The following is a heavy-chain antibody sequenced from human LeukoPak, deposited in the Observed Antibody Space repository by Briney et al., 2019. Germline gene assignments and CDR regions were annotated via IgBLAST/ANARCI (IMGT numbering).Heavy chain of an antibody. CDR2: ISWNSGSI. CDR1: GFTFDDYA. J-gene: IGHJ3*02. Sequence: GGSLGLSCAASGFTFDDYAMHWVRQAPGKGLEWVSGISWNSGSIGYADSVKGRFTISRDNAKNSLYLQMNSLRAEDTALYYCAKDFWQLVEYSRSAFDIWGQGTMVTVSS. V-gene: IGHV3-9*01. D-gene: IGHD6-6*01. CDR3: AKDFWQLVEYSRSAFDI.